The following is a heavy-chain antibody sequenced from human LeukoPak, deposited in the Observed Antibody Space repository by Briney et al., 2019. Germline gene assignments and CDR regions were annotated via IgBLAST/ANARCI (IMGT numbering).Heavy chain of an antibody. J-gene: IGHJ6*03. CDR2: IIPIFGTA. V-gene: IGHV1-69*05. CDR3: ARAVRPGETYYYYYMDV. D-gene: IGHD4-17*01. CDR1: GGTFISYS. Sequence: SVKVSCKASGGTFISYSISWVRQAPGQRLEWWGGIIPIFGTANYAQKLQDRVTITTDESTSTAYMKLSSLRSEDTAVYYCARAVRPGETYYYYYMDVWGKGTTVTVSS.